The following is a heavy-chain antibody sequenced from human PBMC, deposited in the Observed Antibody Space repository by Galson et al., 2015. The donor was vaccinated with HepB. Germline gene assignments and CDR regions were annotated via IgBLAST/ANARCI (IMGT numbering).Heavy chain of an antibody. CDR2: ISYDGKSE. Sequence: SLRLSCAASGFTFSTYGMHWVRQAPGKGLEWVALISYDGKSESYADSVKGRVTISRDNSKNTLYLQMNSLRAGDTAIYHCVNPVPSDSNILNGYLFHWGQGTLVTVSS. V-gene: IGHV3-30*03. CDR3: VNPVPSDSNILNGYLFH. D-gene: IGHD3-9*01. CDR1: GFTFSTYG. J-gene: IGHJ4*02.